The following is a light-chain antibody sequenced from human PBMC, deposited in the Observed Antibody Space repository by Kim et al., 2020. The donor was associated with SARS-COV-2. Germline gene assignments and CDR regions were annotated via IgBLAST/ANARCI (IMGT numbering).Light chain of an antibody. J-gene: IGKJ1*01. Sequence: ASVGDRVTITCRASQSISSWLAWYQQKPGKAPKLLIYKASTLESGVPSRCSGSGSGTEFTLTISRLQPDDFGSYYCQQYNSYSWTFGQGTKVDIK. CDR2: KAS. CDR3: QQYNSYSWT. V-gene: IGKV1-5*03. CDR1: QSISSW.